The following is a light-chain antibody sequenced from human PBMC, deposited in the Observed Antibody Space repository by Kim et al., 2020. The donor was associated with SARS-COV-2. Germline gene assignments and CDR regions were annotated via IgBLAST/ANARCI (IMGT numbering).Light chain of an antibody. CDR3: QQCDNLPIT. CDR1: QDINNA. CDR2: DAS. V-gene: IGKV1-33*01. Sequence: AALGDRVTITGQASQDINNAVNWYQQKPGKAPKLLISDASNVQTGVSSRFSGSGFGTDFVFTITGLQTEDFATYYCQQCDNLPITFGQGTRLEIK. J-gene: IGKJ5*01.